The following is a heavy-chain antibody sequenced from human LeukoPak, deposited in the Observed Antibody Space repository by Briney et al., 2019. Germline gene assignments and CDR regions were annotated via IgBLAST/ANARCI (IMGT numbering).Heavy chain of an antibody. V-gene: IGHV1-2*02. CDR2: INPNSGGT. J-gene: IGHJ4*02. Sequence: WASVKVSRKASGYTFTGYYMHWVRQAPGQGLEWVGWINPNSGGTNYAQKFQGRVTMTRDTPISTAYMELSRLRSDDTAVYYCARVRSPVLLWFGEFDYWGQGTLVTVSS. CDR1: GYTFTGYY. CDR3: ARVRSPVLLWFGEFDY. D-gene: IGHD3-10*01.